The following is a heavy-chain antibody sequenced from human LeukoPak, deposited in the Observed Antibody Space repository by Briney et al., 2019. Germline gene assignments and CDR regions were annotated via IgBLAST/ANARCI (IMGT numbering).Heavy chain of an antibody. CDR3: AKDLDGYHASYFGS. J-gene: IGHJ4*02. D-gene: IGHD5-24*01. CDR2: ISGSGGST. Sequence: GGSLRLSCAASGFTFSSYAMTWVRQVPGKGLEWVSSISGSGGSTYYADSVKGRFTISRDNSKNMVYQQMSSLRAEDTAVYYCAKDLDGYHASYFGSWGQGTLVTVSS. CDR1: GFTFSSYA. V-gene: IGHV3-23*01.